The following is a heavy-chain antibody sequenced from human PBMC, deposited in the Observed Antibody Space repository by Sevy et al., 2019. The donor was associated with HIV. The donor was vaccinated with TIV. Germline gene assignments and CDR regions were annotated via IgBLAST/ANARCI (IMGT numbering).Heavy chain of an antibody. Sequence: GGSLRHSCAASGFTFSDYYMSWIRQAPGKGLEWVSYISSSGSTIYYADSVKGRFTISRDNAKNSLYLQMNSLRAEDTAVYYCARVGYYDFWSGYYNPQDAFDIWGQGTMVTVSS. D-gene: IGHD3-3*01. CDR2: ISSSGSTI. J-gene: IGHJ3*02. CDR1: GFTFSDYY. V-gene: IGHV3-11*01. CDR3: ARVGYYDFWSGYYNPQDAFDI.